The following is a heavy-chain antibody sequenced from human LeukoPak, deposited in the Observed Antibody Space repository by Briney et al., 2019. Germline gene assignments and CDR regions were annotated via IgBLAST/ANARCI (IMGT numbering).Heavy chain of an antibody. V-gene: IGHV3-33*01. CDR3: ARAPSSDILTGFIDY. CDR1: GFTFSSYV. Sequence: GGSLRHSSAPSGFTFSSYVIHWVRQAPRRGGEWVALIWYVGSDKYYTDSVKGPFTLSRDNSKNTLYLQINSLRAPGTGLCYCARAPSSDILTGFIDYWGQGTLVTVSS. CDR2: IWYVGSDK. J-gene: IGHJ4*02. D-gene: IGHD3-9*01.